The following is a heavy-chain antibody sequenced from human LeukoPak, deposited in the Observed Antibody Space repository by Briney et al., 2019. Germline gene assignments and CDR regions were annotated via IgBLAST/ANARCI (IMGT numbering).Heavy chain of an antibody. D-gene: IGHD5-24*01. CDR1: GYTFTSYG. V-gene: IGHV1-18*01. J-gene: IGHJ5*02. CDR2: ISAYNGNT. Sequence: ASVKVSCKASGYTFTSYGISWVRQAPGQGLEWMGWISAYNGNTNYAQKLQGRVTMTTDTSTSTAYMELRSLRSDDTAVYYCARVVEMATITDRFDPWGQGTLVTVSS. CDR3: ARVVEMATITDRFDP.